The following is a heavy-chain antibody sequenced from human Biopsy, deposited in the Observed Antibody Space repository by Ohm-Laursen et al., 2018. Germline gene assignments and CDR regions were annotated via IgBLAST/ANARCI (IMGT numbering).Heavy chain of an antibody. J-gene: IGHJ4*02. CDR1: GFTFSNYG. CDR3: ARDSTINTVTTADY. Sequence: SLRLSCTASGFTFSNYGMNWVRQAPSKGLEWLAVIWYDGSNKYYGDSVQGRFTISRDNSKNTVYLQMNSLRAEDTAIYYCARDSTINTVTTADYWGQGTLVTVSS. CDR2: IWYDGSNK. V-gene: IGHV3-33*01. D-gene: IGHD4-11*01.